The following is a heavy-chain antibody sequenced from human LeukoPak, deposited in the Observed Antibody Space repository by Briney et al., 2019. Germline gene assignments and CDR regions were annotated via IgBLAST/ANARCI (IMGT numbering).Heavy chain of an antibody. CDR2: IYTRGST. V-gene: IGHV4-4*07. Sequence: SDTLSLTCTVSGGSISSYYGSWIRQPAGKGPEGCGRIYTRGSTNYNPSLKSRVTISVHKSKNQFSLKLSCVTAADTAVYYCARDAAAAGLYYFDYWGQGTLVTVSS. D-gene: IGHD6-13*01. CDR3: ARDAAAAGLYYFDY. CDR1: GGSISSYY. J-gene: IGHJ4*02.